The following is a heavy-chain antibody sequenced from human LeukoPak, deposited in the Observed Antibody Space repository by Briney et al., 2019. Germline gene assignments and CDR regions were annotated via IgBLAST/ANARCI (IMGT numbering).Heavy chain of an antibody. CDR1: GFTFTSYG. V-gene: IGHV1-18*01. D-gene: IGHD6-19*01. CDR2: ISAYNGDT. Sequence: GGSLRLSCAASGFTFTSYGISWVRQAPGQGLEWMGWISAYNGDTNYAQKLQGRVTMTTDTSTSTAYMELRSLRSDGTAVYYCARVPSSGWPWDYYYYMDVWGKGTTVTISS. CDR3: ARVPSSGWPWDYYYYMDV. J-gene: IGHJ6*03.